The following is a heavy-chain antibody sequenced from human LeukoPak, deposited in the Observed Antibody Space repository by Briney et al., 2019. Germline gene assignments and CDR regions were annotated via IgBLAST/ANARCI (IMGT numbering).Heavy chain of an antibody. J-gene: IGHJ4*02. CDR3: ARSGYSYGVDY. CDR1: GASISSYF. D-gene: IGHD5-18*01. Sequence: PSETLSLICSLSGASISSYFWSWIRQPPGKGLEWIGHMFNSGSTNYNPSLKSRVTISVDTSKIQFSLKLSSVTAADTAVYYCARSGYSYGVDYWGQGTLVTVSS. CDR2: MFNSGST. V-gene: IGHV4-59*01.